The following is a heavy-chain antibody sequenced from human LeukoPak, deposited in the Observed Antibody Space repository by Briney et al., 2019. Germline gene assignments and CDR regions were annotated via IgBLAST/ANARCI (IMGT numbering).Heavy chain of an antibody. CDR2: IKSKTDGGTT. D-gene: IGHD1-26*01. CDR3: YIDVPGGSYPFDY. J-gene: IGHJ4*02. CDR1: GFTFSDYA. V-gene: IGHV3-15*01. Sequence: GGSLRLSCAASGFTFSDYAMSWVRQAPGKGLEWVAHIKSKTDGGTTDYAAPVKGRFTISRDDSKNTLYLQMNSLKTEDTAVYYCYIDVPGGSYPFDYWGQGTLVTVSS.